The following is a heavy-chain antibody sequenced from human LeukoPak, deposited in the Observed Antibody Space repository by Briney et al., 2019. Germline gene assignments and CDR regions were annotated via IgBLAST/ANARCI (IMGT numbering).Heavy chain of an antibody. CDR3: TKDSVGVAGPDY. D-gene: IGHD6-19*01. CDR1: GFTFSMYA. CDR2: ISVDGGGT. Sequence: GGSLRLSCAASGFTFSMYAMSWVRQAPGKGLEWVSVISVDGGGTYYADSVKGRFTISRDNSKSTLYLQMNSLRAEDTAVYYCTKDSVGVAGPDYWGQGSLVTVSS. J-gene: IGHJ4*02. V-gene: IGHV3-23*01.